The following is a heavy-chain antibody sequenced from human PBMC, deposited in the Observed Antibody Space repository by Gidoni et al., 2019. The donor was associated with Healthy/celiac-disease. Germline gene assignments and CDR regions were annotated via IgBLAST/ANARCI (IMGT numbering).Heavy chain of an antibody. CDR2: IITIFGTA. J-gene: IGHJ6*04. CDR3: ARALHLLTLMDV. Sequence: QVQLVQSGAEVQKPGSSVKVSCKASGGTFSSYAISWVRQAPGQGLEWMGGIITIFGTANYAQKFQGRVTITADKSTSTAYMELSSLRSEDTAVYYCARALHLLTLMDVWGKGTTVTVSS. D-gene: IGHD1-26*01. V-gene: IGHV1-69*06. CDR1: GGTFSSYA.